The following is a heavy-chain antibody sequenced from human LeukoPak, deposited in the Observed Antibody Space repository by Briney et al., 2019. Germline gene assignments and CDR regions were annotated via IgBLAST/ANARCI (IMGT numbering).Heavy chain of an antibody. CDR1: GFTFSGYA. J-gene: IGHJ4*02. Sequence: GGSLRLSCAASGFTFSGYAMHWVRQAPGKGLEYVSAISSNGGSTYYANSVKGRFTISRDNSKNTLYLQMGSLRAEDMAVYYCARSSESGYDWGDYWGQGTLVTVSS. CDR3: ARSSESGYDWGDY. CDR2: ISSNGGST. D-gene: IGHD5-12*01. V-gene: IGHV3-64*01.